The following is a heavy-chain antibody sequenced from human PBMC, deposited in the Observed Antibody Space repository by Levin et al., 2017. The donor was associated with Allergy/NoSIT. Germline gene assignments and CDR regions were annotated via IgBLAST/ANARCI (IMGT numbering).Heavy chain of an antibody. CDR3: ARDPTEYRSGWHYYYYGMDV. D-gene: IGHD6-19*01. Sequence: RAGGSLRLSCAASGFTVGSNYMSWVRQAPGKGLEWVSVIYSGGTTYYAESVKGRFTISRDNSKNTVYLQMNSLRADDTAVYYCARDPTEYRSGWHYYYYGMDVWGQGTTVTVSS. J-gene: IGHJ6*02. CDR1: GFTVGSNY. V-gene: IGHV3-66*01. CDR2: IYSGGTT.